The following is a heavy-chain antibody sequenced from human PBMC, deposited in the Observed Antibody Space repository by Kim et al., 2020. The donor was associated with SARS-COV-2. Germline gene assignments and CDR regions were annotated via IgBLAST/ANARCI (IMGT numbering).Heavy chain of an antibody. CDR1: GFTFSSYA. D-gene: IGHD5-18*01. CDR3: ATFTTWIHVGY. V-gene: IGHV3-23*01. J-gene: IGHJ4*02. CDR2: ISGSGGST. Sequence: GGSLRLSCAASGFTFSSYAMSWVRQAPGKGLEWVSAISGSGGSTYYADSVKGRFTISRDNSKNTLYLQMNSLRAEDTAVYYCATFTTWIHVGYWGQGTLVTVSS.